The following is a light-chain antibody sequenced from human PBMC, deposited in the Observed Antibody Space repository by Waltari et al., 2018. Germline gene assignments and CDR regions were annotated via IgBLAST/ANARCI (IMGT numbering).Light chain of an antibody. CDR1: QSVGKY. CDR3: QKYVSLPAT. CDR2: DAS. Sequence: DIVLTQSPGILSLSPGERATLSCRASQSVGKYLAWYQQKPGQAPRLRIYDASSRASGIPDRFSGSGSGTDFSLTISRLEPEDFAVYYCQKYVSLPATFGQGTRVEVK. J-gene: IGKJ1*01. V-gene: IGKV3-20*01.